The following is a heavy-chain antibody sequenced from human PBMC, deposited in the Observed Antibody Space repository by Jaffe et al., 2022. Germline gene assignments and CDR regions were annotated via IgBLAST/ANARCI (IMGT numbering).Heavy chain of an antibody. CDR2: IYSGGST. CDR1: GFTVSSNY. D-gene: IGHD3-10*01. CDR3: ARDPYDYYGSGSYGYFDY. J-gene: IGHJ4*02. V-gene: IGHV3-66*02. Sequence: EVQLVESGGGLVQPGGSLRLSCAASGFTVSSNYMSWVRQAPGKGLEWVSVIYSGGSTYYADSVKGRFTISRDNSKNTLYLQMNSLRAEDTAVYYCARDPYDYYGSGSYGYFDYWGQGTLVTVSS.